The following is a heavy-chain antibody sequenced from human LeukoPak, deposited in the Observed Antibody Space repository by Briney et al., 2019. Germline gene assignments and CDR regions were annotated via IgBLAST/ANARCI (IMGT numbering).Heavy chain of an antibody. CDR2: TIPIFGTA. CDR3: ARGTTVTPYYFDY. J-gene: IGHJ4*02. CDR1: GGTFSSYA. Sequence: SVKDSCKASGGTFSSYAISWVRQAPGQGLEWMGGTIPIFGTANYAQKFQGRVTITADESTSTAYMELSSLRSEDTAVYYCARGTTVTPYYFDYWGQGTLVTVSS. V-gene: IGHV1-69*01. D-gene: IGHD4-17*01.